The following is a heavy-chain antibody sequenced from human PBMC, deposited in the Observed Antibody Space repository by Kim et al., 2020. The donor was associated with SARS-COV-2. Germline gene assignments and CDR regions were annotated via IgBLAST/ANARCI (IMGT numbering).Heavy chain of an antibody. Sequence: SETLSLTCTVSGASIKDYYWNWFRQSPGRGLEWIGFTHHTGQSRSNPSLKSRVSTSVDTSKNQFSLRLTSLTSADATMYYCARWGERLNNNLRAFDYWGQG. CDR3: ARWGERLNNNLRAFDY. CDR1: GASIKDYY. D-gene: IGHD2-21*01. V-gene: IGHV4-59*01. CDR2: THHTGQS. J-gene: IGHJ4*02.